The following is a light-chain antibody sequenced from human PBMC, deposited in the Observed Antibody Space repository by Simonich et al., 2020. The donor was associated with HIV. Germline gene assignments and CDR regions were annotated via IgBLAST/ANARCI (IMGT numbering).Light chain of an antibody. Sequence: QSALTQPASVSGSPGQSITISCTGTSSDVGAYNYVSWYQQNPGKAPKLIIYVVTNRPSGVSNRFSGSKSGNTASLTISGLQAEDEADYYCSSYTSSSTWVFGGGTKLTVL. CDR3: SSYTSSSTWV. CDR2: VVT. CDR1: SSDVGAYNY. J-gene: IGLJ3*02. V-gene: IGLV2-14*03.